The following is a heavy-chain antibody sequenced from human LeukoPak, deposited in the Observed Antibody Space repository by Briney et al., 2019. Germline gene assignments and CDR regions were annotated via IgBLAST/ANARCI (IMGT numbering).Heavy chain of an antibody. Sequence: SETLSLTCTVSGGSISRYYWSWIRQPPGKGLEWIGYIYYSGSTNYNPSPKSRVTISVDTSKNQFSLKLSSVTAADTAVYYCARATYYDFWSGYPNWFDPWGQGTLVTVSS. D-gene: IGHD3-3*01. V-gene: IGHV4-59*01. CDR3: ARATYYDFWSGYPNWFDP. J-gene: IGHJ5*02. CDR2: IYYSGST. CDR1: GGSISRYY.